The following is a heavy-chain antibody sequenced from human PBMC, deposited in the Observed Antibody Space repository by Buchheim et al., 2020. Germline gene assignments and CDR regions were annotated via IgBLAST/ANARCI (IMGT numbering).Heavy chain of an antibody. CDR1: GFTFSSYW. J-gene: IGHJ6*02. V-gene: IGHV3-7*01. CDR2: IKQDGSEK. CDR3: AGVDWFGETRGYGMDV. Sequence: EVQLVESGGGLVQPGGSLRLSCAASGFTFSSYWMSWVRQAPGKGLEWVANIKQDGSEKYYVDSVKGRFTISRDNAKNSLYLQMNSLRAEDAAVYYCAGVDWFGETRGYGMDVWGQGTT. D-gene: IGHD3-10*01.